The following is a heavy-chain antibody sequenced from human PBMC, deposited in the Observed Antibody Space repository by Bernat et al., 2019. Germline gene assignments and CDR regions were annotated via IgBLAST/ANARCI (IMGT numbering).Heavy chain of an antibody. CDR2: IYYSGST. CDR1: GGSIISDSSY. V-gene: IGHV4-39*01. CDR3: ARRNHFFDY. Sequence: QLQLQESGPGLVKPSETLSLTCTVSGGSIISDSSYWGWIRQPPGKGLEWIASIYYSGSTYFNPSLKSRVTISVDTPKNQFSLKLSAVTAADTAVYYCARRNHFFDYWGQGSLVTVSS. J-gene: IGHJ4*02.